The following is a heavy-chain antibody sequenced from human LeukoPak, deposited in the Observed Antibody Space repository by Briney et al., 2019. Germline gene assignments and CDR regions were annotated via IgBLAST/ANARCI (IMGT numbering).Heavy chain of an antibody. V-gene: IGHV3-48*03. CDR2: SSSSGSTI. J-gene: IGHJ3*02. CDR3: ARGYGSGSYYEIRGAFDI. Sequence: GGSLRLSCAASGFTFSSYEMNWVRQAPGKGLEWVSYSSSSGSTIYYADSVKGRFTISRDNAKNSLYLQMNSLRAEDTAVYYCARGYGSGSYYEIRGAFDIWGQGTMVTVSS. D-gene: IGHD3-10*01. CDR1: GFTFSSYE.